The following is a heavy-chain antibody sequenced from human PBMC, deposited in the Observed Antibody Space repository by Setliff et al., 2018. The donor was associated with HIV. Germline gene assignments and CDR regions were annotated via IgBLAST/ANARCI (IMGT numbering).Heavy chain of an antibody. CDR1: GGTISTY. V-gene: IGHV4-59*08. D-gene: IGHD6-13*01. J-gene: IGHJ5*02. Sequence: PSETLSLTCTVSGGTISTYWSWIRQPPGKGLEWIGYVYYSGSTNYNPSLKSRVTISVDTSKNQFSLKLSSVTAADTAVYYCARHTNAVAGSLDWFDPWGQGTLVTVS. CDR2: VYYSGST. CDR3: ARHTNAVAGSLDWFDP.